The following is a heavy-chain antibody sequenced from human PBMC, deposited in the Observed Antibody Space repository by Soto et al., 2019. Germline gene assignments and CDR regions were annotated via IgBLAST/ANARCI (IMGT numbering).Heavy chain of an antibody. V-gene: IGHV3-23*01. Sequence: GGSLRLSCAASGFTFSSYAMSWVRQAPGKGLEWVSAISGSGGSTYYADSVKGRFTISRDNSKNTLYLQMNSLRAEDKAVYYCAKDTSTITMIVVVIVDYFDYWGQGTLVTVSS. CDR1: GFTFSSYA. CDR3: AKDTSTITMIVVVIVDYFDY. D-gene: IGHD3-22*01. CDR2: ISGSGGST. J-gene: IGHJ4*02.